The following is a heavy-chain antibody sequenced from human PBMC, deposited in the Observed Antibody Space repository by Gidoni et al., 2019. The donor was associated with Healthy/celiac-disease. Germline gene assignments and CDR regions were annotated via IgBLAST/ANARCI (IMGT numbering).Heavy chain of an antibody. J-gene: IGHJ4*02. Sequence: EVQLVESGGGLVQPGRSLRLSCAASGLTFDDYAMHWVRQAPGKGLEWVSGISWNSGSIGYADSVKGRFTISRDNAKNSLYLQMNSLRAEDTALYYCAKDIGATHIVGATGYFDYWGQGTLVTVSS. D-gene: IGHD1-26*01. CDR1: GLTFDDYA. V-gene: IGHV3-9*01. CDR3: AKDIGATHIVGATGYFDY. CDR2: ISWNSGSI.